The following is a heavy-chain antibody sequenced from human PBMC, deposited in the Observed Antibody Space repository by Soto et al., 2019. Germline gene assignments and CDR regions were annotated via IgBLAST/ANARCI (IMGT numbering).Heavy chain of an antibody. Sequence: GGSLRLSCAASGFTFSTYAMTWVRQAPGKGLEWVSTISGSGGSTYYAESVKGRFTISRDNSKNTLYLQMNSLRAEDTAVYNCAKGITSDDNWGQGTLVTVSS. V-gene: IGHV3-23*01. J-gene: IGHJ4*02. CDR1: GFTFSTYA. CDR2: ISGSGGST. CDR3: AKGITSDDN. D-gene: IGHD3-16*01.